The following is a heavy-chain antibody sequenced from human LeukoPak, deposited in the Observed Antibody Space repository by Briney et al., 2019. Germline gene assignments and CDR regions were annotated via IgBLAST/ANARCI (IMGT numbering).Heavy chain of an antibody. CDR3: ARRSPQATVTTRANWFDP. J-gene: IGHJ5*02. CDR2: MNPNSGNT. V-gene: IGHV1-8*02. D-gene: IGHD4-11*01. CDR1: GYSFTSYG. Sequence: ASVKLSCKASGYSFTSYGISWVRHAPGQGIEWMGWMNPNSGNTGYAQKFQGRGTMTRNTSISTAYMELSSLRSEDTAVYYCARRSPQATVTTRANWFDPWGQGTLVTVSS.